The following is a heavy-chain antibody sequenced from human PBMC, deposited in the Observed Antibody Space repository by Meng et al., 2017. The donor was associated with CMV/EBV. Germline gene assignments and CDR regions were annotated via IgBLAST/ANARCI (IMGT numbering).Heavy chain of an antibody. D-gene: IGHD3-10*01. J-gene: IGHJ3*02. CDR2: INPNSGGT. V-gene: IGHV1-2*02. CDR3: AREDYYGSGDDAFDI. CDR1: GYTFTGYY. Sequence: ASVKVSCKASGYTFTGYYMHWVRQAPGQGLEWMGWINPNSGGTNYAQKFQGRVTMTRDTSISTAYMELSRLRSDDTAVYYRAREDYYGSGDDAFDIWGQGTMVTVSS.